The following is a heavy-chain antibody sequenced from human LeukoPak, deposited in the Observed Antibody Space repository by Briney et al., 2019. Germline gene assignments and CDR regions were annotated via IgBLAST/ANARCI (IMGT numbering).Heavy chain of an antibody. Sequence: PSETLSLTCTVSGGSISSSSYYWGWIRQPPGKGLEWIGSIYYSGSTYYNPSLKSRVIISVDTSKNQFSLKLSSVTAADTAVYYCARRLADRYSYFDYWGQGTLVTVSS. CDR2: IYYSGST. CDR3: ARRLADRYSYFDY. J-gene: IGHJ4*02. D-gene: IGHD3-9*01. CDR1: GGSISSSSYY. V-gene: IGHV4-39*07.